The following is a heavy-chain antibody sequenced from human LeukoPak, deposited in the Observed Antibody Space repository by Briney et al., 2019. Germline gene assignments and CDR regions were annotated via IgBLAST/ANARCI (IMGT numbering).Heavy chain of an antibody. Sequence: GRSLRLSCAASGFTFDDYAMHWVRQAPGKGLEWVSGISWNSGNIGSADSVKGRFTISRDNAKNSLYLQMNSLRAEDTALYYCAKGGDTVKGYSYGRPFVYWGQGTLVTVSS. J-gene: IGHJ4*02. CDR3: AKGGDTVKGYSYGRPFVY. D-gene: IGHD5-18*01. V-gene: IGHV3-9*01. CDR1: GFTFDDYA. CDR2: ISWNSGNI.